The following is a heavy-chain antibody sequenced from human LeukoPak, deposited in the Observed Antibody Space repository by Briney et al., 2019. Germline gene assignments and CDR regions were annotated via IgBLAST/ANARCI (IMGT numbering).Heavy chain of an antibody. CDR1: GGSISMYY. J-gene: IGHJ3*02. CDR2: IYYSGST. Sequence: SETLSLTGTGSGGSISMYYWSWIRQPPGKGLEWIGFIYYSGSTNYNPSLKSRVTISVDTSKYQFSLKLSSVSAAHTAVYFCARPYAGNSPDAFAISGQGTIATASS. V-gene: IGHV4-59*12. D-gene: IGHD4-23*01. CDR3: ARPYAGNSPDAFAI.